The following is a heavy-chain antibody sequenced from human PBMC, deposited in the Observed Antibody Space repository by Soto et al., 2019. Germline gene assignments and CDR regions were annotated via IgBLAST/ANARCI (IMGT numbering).Heavy chain of an antibody. D-gene: IGHD2-8*01. CDR1: GYSFTSYW. Sequence: PGESLKISCKGSGYSFTSYWISWVRQMPGKGLEWMGRIDPSDSYTNYSPSFQGHVTISANKSISTAYLQWSSLKASDTAMYYCARISGYCTNGVCYLVAFDIWGQGTMVTVSS. J-gene: IGHJ3*02. CDR3: ARISGYCTNGVCYLVAFDI. CDR2: IDPSDSYT. V-gene: IGHV5-10-1*01.